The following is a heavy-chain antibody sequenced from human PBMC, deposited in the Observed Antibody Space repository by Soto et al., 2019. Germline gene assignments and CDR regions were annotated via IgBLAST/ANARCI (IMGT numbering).Heavy chain of an antibody. V-gene: IGHV1-46*01. CDR1: GYIFINYS. Sequence: QVHLVQSGDAVKKPGASVKVSGKASGYIFINYSIHWVRQAPGQGLEWIGIINPNAGSTNYAQKVRGRVTMARDTSTSTVYMDLSSLRSDDTAVYYCARDLAAADYWGQGTLVTVSS. D-gene: IGHD6-13*01. CDR3: ARDLAAADY. CDR2: INPNAGST. J-gene: IGHJ4*02.